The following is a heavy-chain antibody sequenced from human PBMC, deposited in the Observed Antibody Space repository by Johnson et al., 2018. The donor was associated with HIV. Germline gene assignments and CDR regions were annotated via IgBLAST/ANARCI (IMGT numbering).Heavy chain of an antibody. Sequence: VQLVESGGVVVQPGGSLRLSCAASVFTFHDYSMHWVRQAPGKGLEWVSLISWDGGSTYYADSVKGRFTISRDNSKNTLYLQMNSLRAEDTAVYYCARDGVYSSPHDAFDIWGQGTVVTVSS. V-gene: IGHV3-43*01. CDR3: ARDGVYSSPHDAFDI. D-gene: IGHD6-13*01. CDR2: ISWDGGST. J-gene: IGHJ3*02. CDR1: VFTFHDYS.